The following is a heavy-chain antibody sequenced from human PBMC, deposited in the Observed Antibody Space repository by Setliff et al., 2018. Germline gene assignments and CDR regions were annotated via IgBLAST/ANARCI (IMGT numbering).Heavy chain of an antibody. CDR1: GFSFSIFW. D-gene: IGHD2-15*01. CDR2: IKQDGSEK. Sequence: HPGGSLRLSCAGSGFSFSIFWMSWVRQAPGKGLEWVATIKQDGSEKFYVDSVKGRFTISRDNSKNTLYLQMNSLRPEDTAVYYCARTCSGSGCYAGLESWGQGTPVTVSS. V-gene: IGHV3-7*01. J-gene: IGHJ4*02. CDR3: ARTCSGSGCYAGLES.